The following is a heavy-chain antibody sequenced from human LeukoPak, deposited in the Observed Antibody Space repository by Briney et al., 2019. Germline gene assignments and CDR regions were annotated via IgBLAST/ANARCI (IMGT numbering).Heavy chain of an antibody. Sequence: GGSLRLSCAASGFTFSGSALHWVRQASGKGLEWVGRIRSTANGYATAYAASVKGRFTISRDDSKNTAYLQMNSLRAGDTAVYYCAKALPKPYCSGGSCYRGGPPYYFDYWGQGTLVTVSS. CDR3: AKALPKPYCSGGSCYRGGPPYYFDY. CDR2: IRSTANGYAT. V-gene: IGHV3-73*01. CDR1: GFTFSGSA. J-gene: IGHJ4*02. D-gene: IGHD2-15*01.